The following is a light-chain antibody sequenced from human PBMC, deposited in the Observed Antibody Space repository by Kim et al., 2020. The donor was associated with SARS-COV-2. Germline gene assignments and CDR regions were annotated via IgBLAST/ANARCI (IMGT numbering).Light chain of an antibody. Sequence: DIQMTQSPSTLSAFVGDRVTITCRASQSVDGWLAWYQQKPGKAPRLLIYQASKLASGVPSRFSGSGSGTDFTLTVSNLQPDDSAVYYCKRYETYWTFGPRTQVDIK. V-gene: IGKV1-5*03. CDR2: QAS. CDR3: KRYETYWT. J-gene: IGKJ1*01. CDR1: QSVDGW.